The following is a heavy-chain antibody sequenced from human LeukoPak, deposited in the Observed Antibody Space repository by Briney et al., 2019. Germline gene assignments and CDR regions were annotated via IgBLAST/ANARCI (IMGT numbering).Heavy chain of an antibody. CDR3: TRALRDDYYGSGSYYWFDP. CDR2: IRSKAYGGTT. D-gene: IGHD3-10*01. J-gene: IGHJ5*02. Sequence: GGSLRLSCTASGFTFGDYAMSWVRQAPGKGLEWVGFIRSKAYGGTTEYAASVKGRFTISRDDSKSIAYLQMNSLKTEDTAVYYCTRALRDDYYGSGSYYWFDPWGQGTLVTVSS. V-gene: IGHV3-49*04. CDR1: GFTFGDYA.